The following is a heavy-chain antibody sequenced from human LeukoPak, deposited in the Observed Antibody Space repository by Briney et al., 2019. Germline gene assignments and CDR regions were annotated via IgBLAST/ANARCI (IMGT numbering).Heavy chain of an antibody. CDR2: IYYSGST. V-gene: IGHV4-39*01. D-gene: IGHD2-15*01. CDR1: GGSISSSSYY. CDR3: ARPLVVVAATYFDP. Sequence: SETLSLTCTVSGGSISSSSYYWGWIRQPPGKGLEWIGSIYYSGSTYYNPSLKSRVTISVDTSKYQFSLKLSSVTAADTAVYYCARPLVVVAATYFDPWGRGTLVTVSS. J-gene: IGHJ2*01.